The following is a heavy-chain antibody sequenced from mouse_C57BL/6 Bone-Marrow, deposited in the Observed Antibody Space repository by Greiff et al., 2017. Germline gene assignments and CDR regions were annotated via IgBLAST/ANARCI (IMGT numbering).Heavy chain of an antibody. Sequence: VQLQQPGAELVRPGSSVKLSCKASGYTFTSYWMHWVKQRPIQGLEWIGNIDPSDSETPYNQKFKDKATLTVDKSSSTAYMQLSSLTSEDSAVYYCASCPFYYGSSCGYFDVWGTGTTVTVSS. CDR2: IDPSDSET. CDR1: GYTFTSYW. J-gene: IGHJ1*03. D-gene: IGHD1-1*01. CDR3: ASCPFYYGSSCGYFDV. V-gene: IGHV1-52*01.